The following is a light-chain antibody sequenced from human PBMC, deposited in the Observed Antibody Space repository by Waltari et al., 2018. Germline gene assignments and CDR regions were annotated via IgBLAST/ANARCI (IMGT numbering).Light chain of an antibody. Sequence: DVVMTQTPLSLSVTPGQPASISCKSSQSLLHSDGKTYLSWYLQKPGQPPQLLISEVSNRVSGVPDRFSGSGSGTDFTLKISRVEAEDGGVYYCMQIKQLPPWTFGQGTKVEIK. V-gene: IGKV2D-29*01. CDR2: EVS. CDR3: MQIKQLPPWT. J-gene: IGKJ1*01. CDR1: QSLLHSDGKTY.